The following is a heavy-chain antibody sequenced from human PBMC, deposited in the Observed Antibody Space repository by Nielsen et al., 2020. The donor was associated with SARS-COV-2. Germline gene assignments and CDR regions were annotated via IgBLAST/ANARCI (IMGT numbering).Heavy chain of an antibody. J-gene: IGHJ3*02. D-gene: IGHD3-22*01. CDR2: IWYDGSNK. CDR3: ARDPIPPRDYYDSSGYYFLDAFDI. CDR1: GFTFSSYG. V-gene: IGHV3-33*01. Sequence: GESLKISCAASGFTFSSYGMHWVRQAPGKGLEWVAVIWYDGSNKYYADSVKGRFTISRDNSKNTLYLQMNSLRAEDTAVYYCARDPIPPRDYYDSSGYYFLDAFDIWGQGTMVTVSS.